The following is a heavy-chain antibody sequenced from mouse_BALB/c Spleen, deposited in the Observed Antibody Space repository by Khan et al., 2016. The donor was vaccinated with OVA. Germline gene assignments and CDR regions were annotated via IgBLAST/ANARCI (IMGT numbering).Heavy chain of an antibody. CDR2: IWAGGST. D-gene: IGHD1-3*01. J-gene: IGHJ2*01. V-gene: IGHV2-9*02. Sequence: QVQLKESGPGLVAPSQSLSITCTVSGFSLTSYGVHWVRQPPGKGLEWLGVIWAGGSTNYNSALMSRLCISKDNIKSQAFLQMNSMQTDDTAMYYCARLEDIWGQGTTLTVSS. CDR1: GFSLTSYG. CDR3: ARLEDI.